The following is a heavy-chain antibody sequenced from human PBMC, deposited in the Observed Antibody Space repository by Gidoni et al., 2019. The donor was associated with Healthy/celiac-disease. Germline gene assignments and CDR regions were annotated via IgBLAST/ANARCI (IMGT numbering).Heavy chain of an antibody. D-gene: IGHD2-2*01. CDR3: TRSLGNIVVVKGSVSYGMDV. V-gene: IGHV3-49*03. CDR1: GYTWGEYA. Sequence: EVKLVESGGGLVQPGRSMRLSGTASGYTWGEYAMSWFRKAPGKGREWVGFIRSKAYGGTTEYAASVKGRFTISRDDSKSIAYLQMNSLKTEDTAVYYCTRSLGNIVVVKGSVSYGMDVWGQGTTVTVSS. J-gene: IGHJ6*02. CDR2: IRSKAYGGTT.